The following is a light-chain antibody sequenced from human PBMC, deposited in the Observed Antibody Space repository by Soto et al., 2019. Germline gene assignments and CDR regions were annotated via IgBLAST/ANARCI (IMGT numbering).Light chain of an antibody. J-gene: IGLJ1*01. CDR3: SSYTTSSTFV. CDR2: EVS. V-gene: IGLV2-14*01. CDR1: SSDVGGYNY. Sequence: QSVLTQPASVSGSPGQSITISCTGTSSDVGGYNYVSWYQQHPGKAPKLMIYEVSNRPSGVSNRFSGSKSGSTASLTISGLQAEDEADYYCSSYTTSSTFVFGTETKVTVL.